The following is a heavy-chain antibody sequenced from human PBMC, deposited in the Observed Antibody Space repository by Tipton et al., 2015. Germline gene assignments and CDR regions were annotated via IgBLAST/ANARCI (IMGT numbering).Heavy chain of an antibody. CDR1: GGSVSSGSYY. CDR3: ARDLEHGMDV. V-gene: IGHV4-61*01. CDR2: ISYTETS. D-gene: IGHD5-24*01. Sequence: TLSLTCTVSGGSVSSGSYYWSWIRQPPGKGLEWIGYISYTETSHYNASLKSRVTISIGTSKNQFSLKLSSVTAADTAVYYCARDLEHGMDVWGQGTTVTVSS. J-gene: IGHJ6*02.